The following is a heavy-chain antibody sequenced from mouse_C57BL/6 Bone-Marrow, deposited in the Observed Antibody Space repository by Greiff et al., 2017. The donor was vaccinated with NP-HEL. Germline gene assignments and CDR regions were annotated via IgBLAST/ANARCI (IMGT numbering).Heavy chain of an antibody. D-gene: IGHD1-1*01. Sequence: VQGVESGPELVKPGASVKISCKASGYTFTDYYINWVKQRPGQGLEWIGWIYPGSGNTKYNEKFKGKATLTVDTSSSTAYMQLSSLTSDDSAVYVCASARDSYGRDYFDYWGQGTTLTVSS. CDR1: GYTFTDYY. CDR3: ASARDSYGRDYFDY. V-gene: IGHV1-84*01. J-gene: IGHJ2*01. CDR2: IYPGSGNT.